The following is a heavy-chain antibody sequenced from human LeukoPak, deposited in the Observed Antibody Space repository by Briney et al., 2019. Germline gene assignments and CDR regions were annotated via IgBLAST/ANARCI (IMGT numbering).Heavy chain of an antibody. CDR1: GGTFSSYA. CDR3: AREVFGATMIDY. Sequence: ASVKVSCKASGGTFSSYAISWVRQAPGQGLEWMGIINPSGGSTSYAQKFQGRVTMTRDMSTSTVYMELSSLRSEDTAVYYCAREVFGATMIDYWGQGTLVTVSS. J-gene: IGHJ4*02. V-gene: IGHV1-46*01. CDR2: INPSGGST. D-gene: IGHD1-26*01.